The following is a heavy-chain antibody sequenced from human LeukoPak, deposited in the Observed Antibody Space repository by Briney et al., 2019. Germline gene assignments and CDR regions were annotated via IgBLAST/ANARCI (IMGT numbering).Heavy chain of an antibody. CDR3: ARAYQSLGGLSLPDH. J-gene: IGHJ5*02. CDR1: GYTFTDYA. CDR2: IHPNTGNP. D-gene: IGHD3-16*02. Sequence: GASVKVSCKASGYTFTDYAMNWVRHAPGQGLEWMGWIHPNTGNPTYAQGFTGRFVFSLDTSVGTTYLQISSLKAEDTAVYYCARAYQSLGGLSLPDHWGQGTLVTVSS. V-gene: IGHV7-4-1*02.